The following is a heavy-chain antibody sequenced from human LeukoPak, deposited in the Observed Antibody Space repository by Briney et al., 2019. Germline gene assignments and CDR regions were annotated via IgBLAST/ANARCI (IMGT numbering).Heavy chain of an antibody. V-gene: IGHV1-18*01. CDR1: GYTFTSYG. Sequence: ASVKVSCKASGYTFTSYGISWVRQAPGQGLEWMGWISAYNGNTNYAQKLQGRVTMTIDTSTSTAYMELRSLRSDDTAVYYCARDILPGSGSYFHDYWGQGTLVTVSS. CDR2: ISAYNGNT. CDR3: ARDILPGSGSYFHDY. D-gene: IGHD3-10*01. J-gene: IGHJ4*02.